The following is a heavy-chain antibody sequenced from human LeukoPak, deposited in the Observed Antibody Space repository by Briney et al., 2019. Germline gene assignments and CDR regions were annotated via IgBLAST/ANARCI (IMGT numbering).Heavy chain of an antibody. CDR1: GYSFTNYD. V-gene: IGHV1-18*01. Sequence: WASVKVSCKASGYSFTNYDISWVRQAPGQGLEWMGWISAYNGNTNYAQKLQGRVTMTTDTSTSTAYMELRSLRSDDTAVYYCARDKAVAGMVLYLDYWGQGTLVTVSS. D-gene: IGHD6-19*01. CDR3: ARDKAVAGMVLYLDY. J-gene: IGHJ4*02. CDR2: ISAYNGNT.